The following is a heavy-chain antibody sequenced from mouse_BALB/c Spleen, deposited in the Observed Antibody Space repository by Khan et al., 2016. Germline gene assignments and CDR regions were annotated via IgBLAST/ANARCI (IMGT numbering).Heavy chain of an antibody. D-gene: IGHD2-12*01. V-gene: IGHV14-3*02. CDR2: IDPANGNT. J-gene: IGHJ3*01. Sequence: VRLQQSGAELVKPGASVKLSCTASGFNIKDTYMHWVKQRPEQGLEWIGRIDPANGNTKYDPKFQGKATITADTSSNTAYLQLSSLTSEDTAVYYCASGGFLRGFAYWGQGTLVTVSA. CDR1: GFNIKDTY. CDR3: ASGGFLRGFAY.